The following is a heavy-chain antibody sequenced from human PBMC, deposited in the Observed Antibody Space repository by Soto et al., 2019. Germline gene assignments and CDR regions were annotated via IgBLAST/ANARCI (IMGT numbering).Heavy chain of an antibody. CDR2: IYYSGST. J-gene: IGHJ5*02. CDR3: ARAKKGIAPAENWFDP. CDR1: GGSISSGGYY. V-gene: IGHV4-31*03. D-gene: IGHD6-13*01. Sequence: QVQLQESGPGLVKPSQTLSLTCTVSGGSISSGGYYWSWIRQHPGKGLEWIGYIYYSGSTYYNPSLKSRVTISVDTSKNQFSLKLSSVTAADTAVYYCARAKKGIAPAENWFDPWGQGTLVTVSS.